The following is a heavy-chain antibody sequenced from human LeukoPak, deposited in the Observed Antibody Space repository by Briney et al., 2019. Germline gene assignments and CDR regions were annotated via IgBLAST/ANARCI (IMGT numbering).Heavy chain of an antibody. Sequence: ASVKVSCKASGGTFSSYAISWVRQAPGQGLEWMGRIIPILGIANYAQKFQGRVTITADKSTSTAYMELRSLRSDDTAVYYCARSVLQSFEIDYWGQGTLVTVSS. V-gene: IGHV1-69*04. CDR2: IIPILGIA. D-gene: IGHD3-9*01. CDR1: GGTFSSYA. J-gene: IGHJ4*02. CDR3: ARSVLQSFEIDY.